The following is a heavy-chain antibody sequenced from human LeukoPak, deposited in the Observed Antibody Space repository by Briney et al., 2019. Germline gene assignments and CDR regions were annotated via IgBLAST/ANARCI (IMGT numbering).Heavy chain of an antibody. D-gene: IGHD2-2*01. CDR2: ISGSGGST. Sequence: PGGSLRLSCAASGFTFSSYAMSWVRQAPGKGLEWGSAISGSGGSTYYADSVKGRFTISRDNSKNTLYLQMNSLRAEDTAVYYCAKGRYCSSTSCYYYYGMDVWGQGTTVTVSS. J-gene: IGHJ6*02. V-gene: IGHV3-23*01. CDR3: AKGRYCSSTSCYYYYGMDV. CDR1: GFTFSSYA.